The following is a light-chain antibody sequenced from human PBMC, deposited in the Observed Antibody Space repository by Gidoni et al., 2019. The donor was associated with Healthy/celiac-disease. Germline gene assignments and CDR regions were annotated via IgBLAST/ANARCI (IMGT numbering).Light chain of an antibody. Sequence: AIRMTQSPSSFSASTGDRVTLTCRASHGISSYLAWYQQKPGKAPKLLIYAASTLQSGVPSRFSGSGSGTDFTLTISCLQSEDFATYYCQQYYSYPRTFGPGTKVEIK. CDR2: AAS. V-gene: IGKV1-8*01. J-gene: IGKJ3*01. CDR1: HGISSY. CDR3: QQYYSYPRT.